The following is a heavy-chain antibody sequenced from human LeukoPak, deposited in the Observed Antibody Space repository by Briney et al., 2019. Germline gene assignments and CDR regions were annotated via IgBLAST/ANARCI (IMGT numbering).Heavy chain of an antibody. J-gene: IGHJ6*03. CDR1: GFTLSRYS. CDR2: ISSSSSYI. Sequence: GGCLRLSCAASGFTLSRYSINWVRQAPGKGRECVLSISSSSSYIYYADSVQGRFTITRDNAKNSLYLQMNSLRAEDTAVYYCARFSRTGYYYMDVWGKGTTVTVSS. CDR3: ARFSRTGYYYMDV. V-gene: IGHV3-21*01.